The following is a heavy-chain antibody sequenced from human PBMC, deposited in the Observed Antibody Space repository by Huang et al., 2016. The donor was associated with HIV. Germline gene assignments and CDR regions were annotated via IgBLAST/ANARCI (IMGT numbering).Heavy chain of an antibody. J-gene: IGHJ4*02. Sequence: QVQLVQSGAEVKKPGSSVKVSCKASGGTFSSYVISWGRKAPGQGLEWMGGITPIFDKTNYAQKFQGRVTIIADESTRTAYMEMSSLRPEDTATYYCATGPRGSGSFNWGQGTLVIVSS. CDR1: GGTFSSYV. D-gene: IGHD1-26*01. CDR2: ITPIFDKT. CDR3: ATGPRGSGSFN. V-gene: IGHV1-69*01.